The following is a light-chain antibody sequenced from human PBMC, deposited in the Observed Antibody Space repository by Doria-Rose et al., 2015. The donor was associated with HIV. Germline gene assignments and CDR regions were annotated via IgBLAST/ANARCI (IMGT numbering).Light chain of an antibody. CDR1: QSFSSTY. CDR3: HQYGTSWT. V-gene: IGKV3-20*01. CDR2: DGS. J-gene: IGKJ1*01. Sequence: TQSPGTLSLSPGERATLSCRASQSFSSTYLAWYQQRPGQAPSLLIYDGSSRATGIPDRFSASGSGTDFTLTINRLEPEDFALYYCHQYGTSWTFGQGTKVEI.